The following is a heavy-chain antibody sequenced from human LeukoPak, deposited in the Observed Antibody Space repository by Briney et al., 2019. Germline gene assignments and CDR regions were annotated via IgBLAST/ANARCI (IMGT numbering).Heavy chain of an antibody. CDR2: IYTSGST. V-gene: IGHV4-4*07. CDR3: AKVSSPIAVAALFDY. CDR1: GGSISSYY. J-gene: IGHJ4*02. Sequence: PSETLSLTCTVSGGSISSYYWSWIRQPAGKGLEWIGRIYTSGSTNYNPSLKSRVTMSVDTPKNQFSLKLSSVTAADTAVYYCAKVSSPIAVAALFDYWGQGTLVTVSS. D-gene: IGHD6-19*01.